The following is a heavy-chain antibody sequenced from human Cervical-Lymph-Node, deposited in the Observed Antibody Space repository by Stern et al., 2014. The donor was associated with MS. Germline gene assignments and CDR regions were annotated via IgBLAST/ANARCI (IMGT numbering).Heavy chain of an antibody. CDR3: VRGDTTWHYFYYGLDV. CDR2: INPRFNNA. CDR1: GYTFTSYY. D-gene: IGHD1-14*01. J-gene: IGHJ6*02. Sequence: QVQLVQSGAEVKKPGAAVKGSCKASGYTFTSYYMHWVRQAPGQGLEWMGVINPRFNNAPYTQSFQDRVTLTRDTSTATVYMELSSLRFADTAVYYCVRGDTTWHYFYYGLDVWGQGTTVTVSS. V-gene: IGHV1-46*03.